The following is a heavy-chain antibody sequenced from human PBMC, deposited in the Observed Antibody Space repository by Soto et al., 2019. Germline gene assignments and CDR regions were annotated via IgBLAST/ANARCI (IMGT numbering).Heavy chain of an antibody. J-gene: IGHJ6*02. V-gene: IGHV4-34*01. D-gene: IGHD3-10*01. CDR1: GGSFSGYY. CDR3: ARGGTMVRGGQRRYYYSGMDV. Sequence: PSETLSLTCAVYGGSFSGYYWSWIRQPPGKGLEWIGEINHSGSTNYNPSLKSRVTISVDTSKNQFSLKLSSVTAADTAVYYCARGGTMVRGGQRRYYYSGMDVWGQGTTVTVSS. CDR2: INHSGST.